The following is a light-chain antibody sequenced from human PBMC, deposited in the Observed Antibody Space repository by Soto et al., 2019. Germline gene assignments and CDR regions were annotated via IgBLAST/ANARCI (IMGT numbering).Light chain of an antibody. CDR1: SSDDGGYSY. CDR3: SSYTSINTR. V-gene: IGLV2-14*01. Sequence: QSALTQPASVSASPGQSITISCTGTSSDDGGYSYVSWYQQHPGKAPKLMIYDVSHRPSGISNRFSGSKSGNTASLTISGLQAEDEADYYCSSYTSINTRFGGGTKVTVL. J-gene: IGLJ2*01. CDR2: DVS.